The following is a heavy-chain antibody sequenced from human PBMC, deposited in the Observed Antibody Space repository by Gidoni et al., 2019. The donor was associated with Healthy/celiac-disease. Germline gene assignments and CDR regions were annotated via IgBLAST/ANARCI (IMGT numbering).Heavy chain of an antibody. D-gene: IGHD2-15*01. J-gene: IGHJ5*02. CDR2: IYYSGST. Sequence: QVQLQESGPGLVKPSQTLSLTCTVSGGSISSGGYYWSWIRQHPGKGLEWIGYIYYSGSTYYNPSLKSRVTISVDTSKNQFSLKLSSVTAADTAVYYCARDLVVVAATGPTHWFDPWGQGTLVTVSS. CDR1: GGSISSGGYY. CDR3: ARDLVVVAATGPTHWFDP. V-gene: IGHV4-31*03.